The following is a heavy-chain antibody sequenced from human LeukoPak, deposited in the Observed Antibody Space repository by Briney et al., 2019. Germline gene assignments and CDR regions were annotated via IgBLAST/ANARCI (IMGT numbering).Heavy chain of an antibody. CDR1: GFTFSSYA. Sequence: TGGSLRLSCAASGFTFSSYAMHWVRQAPGKGLEWVAVIWYDGSNKYYADSVKGRFTISRDNSKNTLWLQMNSLRAEDTAVYYCARELNQAEFTVTDPYYFDYWGQGTLVTVSS. J-gene: IGHJ4*02. CDR2: IWYDGSNK. D-gene: IGHD4-17*01. V-gene: IGHV3-33*08. CDR3: ARELNQAEFTVTDPYYFDY.